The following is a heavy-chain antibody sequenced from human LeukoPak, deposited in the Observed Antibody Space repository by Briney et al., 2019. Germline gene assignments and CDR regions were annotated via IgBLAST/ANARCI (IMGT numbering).Heavy chain of an antibody. CDR1: GTSFNDYY. Sequence: PSKTLSLTCAVYGTSFNDYYWSWIRHSPTKGLGWIGEVNPSGSAKYNPSLKSRVTISADKSKNQFFLRLSPVAAADTGVYYCARERASNNHDNWFDPWGQGTQVTVSS. J-gene: IGHJ5*02. CDR3: ARERASNNHDNWFDP. V-gene: IGHV4-34*01. CDR2: VNPSGSA.